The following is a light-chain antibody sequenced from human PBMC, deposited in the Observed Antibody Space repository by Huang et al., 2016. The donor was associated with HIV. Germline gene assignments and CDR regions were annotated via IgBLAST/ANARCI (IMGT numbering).Light chain of an antibody. Sequence: DIQMTQSPPSLSASVGDGVTITCRTSQSISKYLNWYQHKPGKAPKLLIYASSTLQTGVPSRFTGSGSGTDFTLTINRLQHEDFATYFCQQSYSTPPTFGQGTHLEIK. CDR2: ASS. V-gene: IGKV1-39*01. CDR3: QQSYSTPPT. CDR1: QSISKY. J-gene: IGKJ2*01.